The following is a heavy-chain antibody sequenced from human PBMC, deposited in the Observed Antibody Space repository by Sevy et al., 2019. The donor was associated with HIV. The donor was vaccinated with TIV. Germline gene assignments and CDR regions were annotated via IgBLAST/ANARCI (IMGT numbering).Heavy chain of an antibody. CDR1: GFSVSSNY. Sequence: GESLKISCAASGFSVSSNYMSWVRQAPGKGQEWVSVIHSGGKISYADSVQGRFTISRDNSKNTLYLQMNSLRAEDTAVYYCAREDIVLGEDNYYGIDVWGQGTTVTVSS. CDR3: AREDIVLGEDNYYGIDV. D-gene: IGHD2-15*01. J-gene: IGHJ6*02. CDR2: IHSGGKI. V-gene: IGHV3-53*01.